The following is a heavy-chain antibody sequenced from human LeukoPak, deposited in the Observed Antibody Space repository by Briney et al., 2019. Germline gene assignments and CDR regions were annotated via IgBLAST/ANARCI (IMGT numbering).Heavy chain of an antibody. CDR1: GGSIRSGDYY. J-gene: IGHJ1*01. Sequence: KPSETLSLTCTVSGGSIRSGDYYWSWIRQPPGKGLEWIGYIYYSGSTHYNPPLKSRVSISLDTSKNQFSLKLTSVTAADTAVYYCARRDGYESFQHWGQGTLVIVSS. D-gene: IGHD5-24*01. CDR2: IYYSGST. CDR3: ARRDGYESFQH. V-gene: IGHV4-30-4*01.